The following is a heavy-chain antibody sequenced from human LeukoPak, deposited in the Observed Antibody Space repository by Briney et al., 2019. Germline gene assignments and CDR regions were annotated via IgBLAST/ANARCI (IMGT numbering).Heavy chain of an antibody. J-gene: IGHJ3*02. V-gene: IGHV5-51*01. Sequence: GESLQISCQGSGYSFTSYWIGWVRQLPGKGLEWMGIIYPGDSDTRYSPSFQGQVTISADKSISTAYLQWISLKASDTAMYYCARMANSGSYSDAFDIWGQGTMVTVSS. D-gene: IGHD1-26*01. CDR1: GYSFTSYW. CDR3: ARMANSGSYSDAFDI. CDR2: IYPGDSDT.